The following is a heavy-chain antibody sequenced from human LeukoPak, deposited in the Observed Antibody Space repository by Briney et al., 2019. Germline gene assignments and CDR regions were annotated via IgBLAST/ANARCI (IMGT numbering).Heavy chain of an antibody. CDR3: ARDILVGMDV. V-gene: IGHV4-59*12. J-gene: IGHJ6*02. D-gene: IGHD3-3*02. Sequence: PSETLSLTCTVSGGSISSYYWSWIRQPPGKGLEWIGYIYYSGSTNYNPSLKSRVTISVDTSKNQFSLKLSSVTAADTAVYYCARDILVGMDVWGQGTTVTVSS. CDR2: IYYSGST. CDR1: GGSISSYY.